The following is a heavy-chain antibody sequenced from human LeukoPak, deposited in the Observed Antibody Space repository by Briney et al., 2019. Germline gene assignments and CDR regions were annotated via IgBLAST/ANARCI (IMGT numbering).Heavy chain of an antibody. J-gene: IGHJ4*02. Sequence: PSETLSLTCTVSGYSISSGYYWGWIRQPPGKGLEWIGSIYHSGSTYYNPSLKSRVTISVDTSKNQFSLKLSSVTAADTAVYYCARVNIAARLSPDYFDYWGQGTLVTVSS. CDR2: IYHSGST. V-gene: IGHV4-38-2*02. CDR3: ARVNIAARLSPDYFDY. D-gene: IGHD6-6*01. CDR1: GYSISSGYY.